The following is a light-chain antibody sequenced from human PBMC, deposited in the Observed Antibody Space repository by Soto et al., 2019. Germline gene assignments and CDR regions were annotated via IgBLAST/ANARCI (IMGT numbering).Light chain of an antibody. J-gene: IGKJ2*01. Sequence: DIQMTQSPSSLSASVGDRVTITCRASQSISSYLNWYQQKPGKAPKLLIYAASSLQSGVPSRFSGSGSGTDFTLTISSLQPEEFATYYCQQCYSTLYTFGQGTKLEIK. V-gene: IGKV1-39*01. CDR1: QSISSY. CDR3: QQCYSTLYT. CDR2: AAS.